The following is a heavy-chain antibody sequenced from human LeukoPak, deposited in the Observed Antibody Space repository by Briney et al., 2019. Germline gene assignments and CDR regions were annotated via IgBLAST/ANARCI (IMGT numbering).Heavy chain of an antibody. Sequence: GGSLRLSCAASGFTFSTYAMTWVRQAPGKGLQWVSGIRGSGGNTDYADSVKGRFSISRDNSKNTLYLQMNSLRGEDTAVYYSAKGLREVRGDAFDIWGQGTMVTVSS. J-gene: IGHJ3*02. CDR3: AKGLREVRGDAFDI. V-gene: IGHV3-23*01. D-gene: IGHD3-16*01. CDR1: GFTFSTYA. CDR2: IRGSGGNT.